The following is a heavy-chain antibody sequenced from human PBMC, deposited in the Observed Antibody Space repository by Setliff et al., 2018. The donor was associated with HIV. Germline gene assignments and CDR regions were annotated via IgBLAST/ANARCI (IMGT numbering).Heavy chain of an antibody. D-gene: IGHD6-25*01. CDR1: GYSFVDFW. CDR2: IYPGDSDS. V-gene: IGHV5-51*01. Sequence: GESLKISCHLSGYSFVDFWIGWVRQMPGKGLEWVGFIYPGDSDSSYSPSFRGQVTISADKSTTTAYLDWASLKASDTAMYYCVRYIGAAAGYIDHWGQGTLVTVSS. J-gene: IGHJ4*02. CDR3: VRYIGAAAGYIDH.